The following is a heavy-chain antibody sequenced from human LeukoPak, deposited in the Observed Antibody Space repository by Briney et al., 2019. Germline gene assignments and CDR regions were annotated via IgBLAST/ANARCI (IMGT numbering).Heavy chain of an antibody. V-gene: IGHV1-24*01. J-gene: IGHJ4*02. CDR2: FDPEDGET. CDR1: GYTLTELS. CDR3: ATVHYYDSSGYYFPLDY. Sequence: ASVKVSCKVSGYTLTELSMHWVRQAPGKGLEWMGGFDPEDGETIYAQKFQGRVTMTEDTSTDTAYMELSSLRSEDTAVYYCATVHYYDSSGYYFPLDYWGQGTLVTVSS. D-gene: IGHD3-22*01.